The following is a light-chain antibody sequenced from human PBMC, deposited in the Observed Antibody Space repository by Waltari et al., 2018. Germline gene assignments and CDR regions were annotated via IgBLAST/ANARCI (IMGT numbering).Light chain of an antibody. CDR3: MLSYNGVRV. CDR2: DTS. CDR1: TGSVANSHY. J-gene: IGLJ2*01. Sequence: QAVVTQEPSLTVSPGRTVTLTCGSSTGSVANSHYPYWFQQKPGQAPRTLIYDTSNTYSWTPARFSGSLLGGKAALTLSGGQPEDEADYYCMLSYNGVRVFGGGTKLTVL. V-gene: IGLV7-46*01.